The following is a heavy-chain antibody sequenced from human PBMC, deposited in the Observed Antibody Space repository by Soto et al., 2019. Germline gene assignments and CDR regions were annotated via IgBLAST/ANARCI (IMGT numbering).Heavy chain of an antibody. CDR3: ARVAESGETGGWYYFDY. J-gene: IGHJ4*02. CDR2: LMTSFGTA. D-gene: IGHD6-19*01. V-gene: IGHV1-69*14. CDR1: GGTFSNDA. Sequence: QVQLVQSGADVKKPGSSMHVSCEVSGGTFSNDAFTCVRHGSGQGLEWMGGLMTSFGTANYARQFKGRVAISPDKSTTTTYTDLSTLTSEATAVSDCARVAESGETGGWYYFDYWGQGSLVTVSS.